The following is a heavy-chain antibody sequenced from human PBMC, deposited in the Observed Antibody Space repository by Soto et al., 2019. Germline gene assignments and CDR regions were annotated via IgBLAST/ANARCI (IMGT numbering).Heavy chain of an antibody. J-gene: IGHJ4*02. V-gene: IGHV3-21*01. D-gene: IGHD4-17*01. Sequence: EVQLVESGGGLVQPGGSLRLSCAASGFTFSSYSMNWVRQAPGKGLEWVSSISSSSSYVYYADSVKGRFTISRDNAKNSLYLQMNSLRAEDTAVYYCAHLLSTDEFDYWGQGTLVTVSS. CDR2: ISSSSSYV. CDR1: GFTFSSYS. CDR3: AHLLSTDEFDY.